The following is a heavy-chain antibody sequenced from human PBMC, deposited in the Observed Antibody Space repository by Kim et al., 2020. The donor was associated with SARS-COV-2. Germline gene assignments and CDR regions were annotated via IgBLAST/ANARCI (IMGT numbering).Heavy chain of an antibody. V-gene: IGHV3-23*01. J-gene: IGHJ4*02. D-gene: IGHD4-17*01. CDR2: TGAGGAGT. Sequence: GGSLRLSCAASGFAFAGYAMSWVRQPPGKGLEWVSVTGAGGAGTYYSDSVEGRFTISRDNSKSTLYLQMDTLTAEDTAVYYCARATTTLGRSFDYWGQGTLVTVSS. CDR1: GFAFAGYA. CDR3: ARATTTLGRSFDY.